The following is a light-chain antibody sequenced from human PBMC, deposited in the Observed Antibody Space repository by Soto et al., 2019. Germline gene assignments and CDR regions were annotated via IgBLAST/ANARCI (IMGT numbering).Light chain of an antibody. CDR2: GVS. Sequence: EIVLTQSPGTLSLSPGERATLSCRASQSVSSSYLAWYQQKPGQAPRRLLHGVSTRATGIPDRFSGSGSGTDFTLNIRRLEPDDFAVYYCQQYVSPPYIFGNGTQLEIK. J-gene: IGKJ2*01. CDR3: QQYVSPPYI. V-gene: IGKV3-20*01. CDR1: QSVSSSY.